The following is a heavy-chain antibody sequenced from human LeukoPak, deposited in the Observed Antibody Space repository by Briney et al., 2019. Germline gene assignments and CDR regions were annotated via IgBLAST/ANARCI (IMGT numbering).Heavy chain of an antibody. CDR2: IKQDGSEK. CDR1: GFHFGDVW. Sequence: GGSLRLSCVVSGFHFGDVWMSWVRQAPGKGLEWVANIKQDGSEKYYVDSVKGRFTISRDNAKNSLYLQMNSLRAEDTAVYYCARLAYCGGDCSDAFDIWGQGTMVTVSS. CDR3: ARLAYCGGDCSDAFDI. J-gene: IGHJ3*02. D-gene: IGHD2-21*02. V-gene: IGHV3-7*01.